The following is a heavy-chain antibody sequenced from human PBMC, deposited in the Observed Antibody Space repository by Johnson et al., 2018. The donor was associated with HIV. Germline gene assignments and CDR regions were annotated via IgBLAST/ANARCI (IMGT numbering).Heavy chain of an antibody. CDR3: WGYSTSSNAAFDI. J-gene: IGHJ3*02. V-gene: IGHV3-30*04. CDR2: ISFDGSDK. Sequence: QVQLVESGGGVVQPGRSLRLSCAASGFTFSSYAMHWVRQAPGKGLEWVALISFDGSDKYYTDSVKGRFTISRDNSKNTLFLQMNSLRAEDTAVYYCWGYSTSSNAAFDIWGQGTMVTVSS. D-gene: IGHD6-6*01. CDR1: GFTFSSYA.